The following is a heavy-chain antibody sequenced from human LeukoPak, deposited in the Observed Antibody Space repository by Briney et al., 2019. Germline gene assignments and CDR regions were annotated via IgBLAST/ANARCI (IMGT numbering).Heavy chain of an antibody. D-gene: IGHD3-22*01. J-gene: IGHJ2*01. Sequence: SETLSLTCTVSGGSISSGSYYWSWIRQPAGKGLEWIGRIYTSGSTNYNPSLKSRVTISVDTSKNQFSLKLSSVTAADTAVYYCARALVDYYDSSGYYHPDWYFDLWGRSTLVTVSS. V-gene: IGHV4-61*02. CDR3: ARALVDYYDSSGYYHPDWYFDL. CDR2: IYTSGST. CDR1: GGSISSGSYY.